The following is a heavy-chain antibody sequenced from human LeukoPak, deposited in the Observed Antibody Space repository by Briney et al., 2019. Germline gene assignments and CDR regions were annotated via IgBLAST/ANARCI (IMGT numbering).Heavy chain of an antibody. CDR2: ISYDGINK. J-gene: IGHJ4*02. Sequence: GGSLRLSCVASGFTFSGSGMHWVRQAPGKGLECVALISYDGINKYYADSVRGRFTISRDNSRNTLYLQMDSLGTDDTAMYYCAKDWARGDSYYVDYWGQGTQVTVSS. V-gene: IGHV3-30*18. CDR1: GFTFSGSG. D-gene: IGHD2-21*02. CDR3: AKDWARGDSYYVDY.